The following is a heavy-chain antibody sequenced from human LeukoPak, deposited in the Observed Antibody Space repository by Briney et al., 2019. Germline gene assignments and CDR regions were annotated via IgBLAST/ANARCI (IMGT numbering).Heavy chain of an antibody. V-gene: IGHV4-59*12. J-gene: IGHJ5*02. CDR1: GGSISSYY. D-gene: IGHD6-13*01. CDR2: IYYSGST. Sequence: SETLSLTCTVSGGSISSYYWSWIRQPPGKGLEWIGYIYYSGSTNYNPSLKSRVTISVDTSKNQFSLKLSSVTAADTAVYYCARSPLTKIAAAPSWFDPWGQGTLVTVSS. CDR3: ARSPLTKIAAAPSWFDP.